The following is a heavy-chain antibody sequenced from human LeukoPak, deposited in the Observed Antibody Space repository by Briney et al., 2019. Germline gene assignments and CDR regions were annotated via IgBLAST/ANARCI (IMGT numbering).Heavy chain of an antibody. J-gene: IGHJ3*02. CDR1: GFTFSTYF. CDR3: ARERQDTIVHSGAFDI. CDR2: IASDGSHT. Sequence: GRSLRLSCAASGFTFSTYFMHWVRQAPGKGLEWVAVIASDGSHTFYVESVKGRFTISRDNSKNTLYLQMNSLRAEGTAVYFCARERQDTIVHSGAFDIWGQGTMVTVSS. D-gene: IGHD3-10*01. V-gene: IGHV3-30-3*01.